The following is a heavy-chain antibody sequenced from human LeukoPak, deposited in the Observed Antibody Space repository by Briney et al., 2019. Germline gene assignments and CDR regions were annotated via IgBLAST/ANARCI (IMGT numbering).Heavy chain of an antibody. Sequence: SETLSLTCTVSGGSISSYYWSWIRQPPGKGLEWIGYIYNSVSTNYNPSLKSRVTISVDTSKNQFSLKVSSMTAADTAVYYCARHTPGDYSSTSFDCWGQGTLVTVSS. J-gene: IGHJ4*02. V-gene: IGHV4-59*08. CDR2: IYNSVST. CDR3: ARHTPGDYSSTSFDC. CDR1: GGSISSYY. D-gene: IGHD6-13*01.